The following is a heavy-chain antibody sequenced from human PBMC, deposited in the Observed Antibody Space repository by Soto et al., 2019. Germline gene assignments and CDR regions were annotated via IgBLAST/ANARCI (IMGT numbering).Heavy chain of an antibody. Sequence: SETLSLTCAVYGGSFSGYYWSWIRQPPGKGLEWIGEINHSGSTNYNPSLKSRVTISVDTSKNQFSLKLSSVTAADTAVYYCASPPYYYDSSGCYSGAFDIWGQGTMVTVSS. J-gene: IGHJ3*02. CDR2: INHSGST. CDR3: ASPPYYYDSSGCYSGAFDI. D-gene: IGHD3-22*01. CDR1: GGSFSGYY. V-gene: IGHV4-34*01.